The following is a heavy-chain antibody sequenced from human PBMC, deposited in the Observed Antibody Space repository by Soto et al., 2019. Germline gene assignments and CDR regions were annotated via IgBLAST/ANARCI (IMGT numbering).Heavy chain of an antibody. D-gene: IGHD5-12*01. J-gene: IGHJ4*02. Sequence: EVRLLESGGDLKQPGGSLRLSCVASGLTFGSRAMSWVRQAPGEGLQWVATITDNGGDAKYADSVRGRFVISRDNSKNTLYLQMNSLRAEDTAVYYCAKKAGYSGYDPFDYWGQGTLVTVSS. CDR1: GLTFGSRA. CDR3: AKKAGYSGYDPFDY. CDR2: ITDNGGDA. V-gene: IGHV3-23*01.